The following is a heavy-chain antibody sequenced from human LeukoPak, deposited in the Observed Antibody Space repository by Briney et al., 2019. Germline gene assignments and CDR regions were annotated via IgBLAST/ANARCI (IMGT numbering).Heavy chain of an antibody. V-gene: IGHV4-38-2*01. CDR3: ARQHDSYYYYYIDV. CDR1: GYSISNGYY. CDR2: LYHSDSA. J-gene: IGHJ6*03. Sequence: SETLSLTCAESGYSISNGYYWVWIRQPPGRRLDRIGSLYHSDSAYYNTSLRSRVSMSVDTSKNQFSLTLSFVTAADTAVYYCARQHDSYYYYYIDVWGSGTTVTVSS.